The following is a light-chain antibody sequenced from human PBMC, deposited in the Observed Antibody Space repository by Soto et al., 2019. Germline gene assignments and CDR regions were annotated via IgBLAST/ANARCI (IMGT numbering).Light chain of an antibody. J-gene: IGKJ1*01. V-gene: IGKV3-15*01. Sequence: EIVVTQSPATVSVSPVEGATLSCMASQSVGSNLAWYQQKPGQAPRLLIYGTSTRATDIPARFSGSGSWTEFTLTIDSLQSEDFAVYYCQQYNYWPRTFGPGTKVDI. CDR3: QQYNYWPRT. CDR1: QSVGSN. CDR2: GTS.